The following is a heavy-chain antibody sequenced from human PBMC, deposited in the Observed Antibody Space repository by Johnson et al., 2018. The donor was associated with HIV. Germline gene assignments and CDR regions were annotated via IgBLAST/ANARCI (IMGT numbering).Heavy chain of an antibody. V-gene: IGHV3-15*01. CDR3: ARDSSGYSGFDV. CDR2: IKSKTYGETT. CDR1: GFDFSKTW. J-gene: IGHJ3*01. D-gene: IGHD3-22*01. Sequence: VQLVESGGGLVQSGGSLRLSCAASGFDFSKTWMSWVRQAPGKGLEWVGRIKSKTYGETTDDAAPVIGRFTISRDDSKNTVYLQMSSLRTEDTALYYCARDSSGYSGFDVWGQGTMVTVSS.